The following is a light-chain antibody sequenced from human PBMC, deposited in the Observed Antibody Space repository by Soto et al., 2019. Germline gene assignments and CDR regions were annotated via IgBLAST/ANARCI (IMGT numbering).Light chain of an antibody. J-gene: IGLJ1*01. V-gene: IGLV2-14*03. CDR1: STDVGGYNY. CDR3: SSYTTSNTYV. Sequence: QSVLTQPASVSGSPGQSITISCTGTSTDVGGYNYVSWYQQHPGKAPKLIIYDVTNRPSGVSDRFSASKSGNTASLAISGLQAEDEADYYCSSYTTSNTYVFGTGTNVTVL. CDR2: DVT.